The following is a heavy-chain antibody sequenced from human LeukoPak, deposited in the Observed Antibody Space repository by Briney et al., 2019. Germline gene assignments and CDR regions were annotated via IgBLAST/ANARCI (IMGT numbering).Heavy chain of an antibody. V-gene: IGHV3-74*01. D-gene: IGHD6-13*01. Sequence: GGFPRLSCAASGFTFSSYWMHWVRQAPGKGLVWVSRINSDGSSTSYADSVKGRLTISRDNAKNTLYLQMNSLRAEDTAVYYCARDLQYSSSWLKGAYYYYYYGMDVWGQGTTVTVSS. CDR3: ARDLQYSSSWLKGAYYYYYYGMDV. J-gene: IGHJ6*02. CDR2: INSDGSST. CDR1: GFTFSSYW.